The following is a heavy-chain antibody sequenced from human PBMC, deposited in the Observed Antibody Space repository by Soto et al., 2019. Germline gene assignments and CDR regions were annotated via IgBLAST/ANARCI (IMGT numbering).Heavy chain of an antibody. J-gene: IGHJ4*01. CDR1: GFSVSSNY. V-gene: IGHV3-53*01. D-gene: IGHD3-10*01. CDR3: ARDSGYGSGASVNHYLDY. Sequence: WGSLRLSCVASGFSVSSNYMGWVRQAPGKGPEWVSGIYSGDATFYADSVKGRFTISKDNSMDTLYLQMDSLRVEDTAVYYCARDSGYGSGASVNHYLDYWGHGTLVTVSS. CDR2: IYSGDAT.